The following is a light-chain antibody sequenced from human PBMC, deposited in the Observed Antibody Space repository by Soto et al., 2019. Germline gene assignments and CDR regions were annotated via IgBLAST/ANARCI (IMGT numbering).Light chain of an antibody. Sequence: QSALTQPASVSGSPGQSITISCTGTSSDVGGYNYVSWYLQHPGKAPKLMIFEVSNRPSGVSNRFSGSKSGNTASLTISGLQAEDEADYYCSSYTTTTWVFGGGTKVTVL. CDR1: SSDVGGYNY. CDR2: EVS. CDR3: SSYTTTTWV. V-gene: IGLV2-14*01. J-gene: IGLJ3*02.